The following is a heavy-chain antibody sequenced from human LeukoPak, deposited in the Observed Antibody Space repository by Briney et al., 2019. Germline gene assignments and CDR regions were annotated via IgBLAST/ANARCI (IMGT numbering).Heavy chain of an antibody. CDR3: ARVRGTILAFDI. Sequence: GGSLRLSCAASGLTFSSYDMVWVRQAPGKGLQWVSGISGSGRNTYYADSVKGRFTISRDNAKNTLYLQMNSLRAEDTAVYYCARVRGTILAFDIWGQGTMVTVSS. J-gene: IGHJ3*02. D-gene: IGHD1-1*01. V-gene: IGHV3-23*01. CDR2: ISGSGRNT. CDR1: GLTFSSYD.